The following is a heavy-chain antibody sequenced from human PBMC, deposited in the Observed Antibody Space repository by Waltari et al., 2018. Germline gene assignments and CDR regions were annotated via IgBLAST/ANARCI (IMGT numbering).Heavy chain of an antibody. CDR3: AREGYDPEGPFDY. CDR2: IIPIFGTA. D-gene: IGHD3-3*01. V-gene: IGHV1-69*12. CDR1: GGTFSSYA. Sequence: QVQLVQSGAEVKKPGSSVKVSCKASGGTFSSYAISWVRRAPGHGLGWMGGIIPIFGTANYVQTVQGRVTITADESTSTAYMELSSLRSEDTAVYYCAREGYDPEGPFDYWGQGTLVTVSS. J-gene: IGHJ4*02.